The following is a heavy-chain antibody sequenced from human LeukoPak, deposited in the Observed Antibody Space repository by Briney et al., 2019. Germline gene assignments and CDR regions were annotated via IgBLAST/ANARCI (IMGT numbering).Heavy chain of an antibody. J-gene: IGHJ4*02. Sequence: PGESLKIPCKGSGYRFSTYWIGWVRQMPGKGLEWMGIIYPGDSETTYSPSFQGQVTMSADRSISTAYLQWSSLKASDTAMYYCARGDDILTGYYMPVYWGQGTLVTVSS. V-gene: IGHV5-51*01. CDR2: IYPGDSET. D-gene: IGHD3-9*01. CDR1: GYRFSTYW. CDR3: ARGDDILTGYYMPVY.